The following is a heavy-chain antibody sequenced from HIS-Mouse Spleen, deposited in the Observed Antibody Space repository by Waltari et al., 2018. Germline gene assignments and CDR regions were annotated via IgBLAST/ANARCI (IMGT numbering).Heavy chain of an antibody. V-gene: IGHV3-23*01. CDR2: ISGSGGST. D-gene: IGHD1-26*01. CDR3: AKDGVISGSLDAFDI. J-gene: IGHJ3*02. Sequence: EVQLLESGGGLVQPGGSLSLSCAASGFTFSSYAMSWVRLAPGKGLEWVSAISGSGGSTYYADSVKGRFTISRDNSKNTLYLQMNSLRAEDTAVYYCAKDGVISGSLDAFDIWGQGTMVTVSS. CDR1: GFTFSSYA.